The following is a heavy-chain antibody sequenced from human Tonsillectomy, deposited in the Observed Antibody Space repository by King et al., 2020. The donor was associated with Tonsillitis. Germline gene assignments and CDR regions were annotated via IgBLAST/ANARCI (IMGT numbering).Heavy chain of an antibody. V-gene: IGHV4-39*01. CDR3: GYDGEHQLVLFYY. CDR1: GGSINSSIYY. CDR2: IYYSGSH. D-gene: IGHD6-13*01. J-gene: IGHJ4*02. Sequence: QLQESGPGLVKPSETLSLTCTVSGGSINSSIYYCGWIRQPPGKGLEWIGSIYYSGSHYYNPSLKSRVTISVDTSKNQFSPKLSSVTAADTAVYYCGYDGEHQLVLFYYWGQGTLVTVSS.